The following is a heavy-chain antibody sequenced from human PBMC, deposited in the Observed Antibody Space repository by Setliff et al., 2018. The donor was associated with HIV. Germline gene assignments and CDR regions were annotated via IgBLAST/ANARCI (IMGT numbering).Heavy chain of an antibody. Sequence: SETLSLTCTVSGVSISGYHWNWLLQTPGKGLEWIGYIYTSRGTNYNHSLRTRVSISVDTSNQFSLKLSSVTAADAAVYYCARSPSYRSSWEYYFDYWGQGILVTVSS. D-gene: IGHD6-13*01. CDR2: IYTSRGT. CDR1: GVSISGYH. J-gene: IGHJ4*02. V-gene: IGHV4-4*09. CDR3: ARSPSYRSSWEYYFDY.